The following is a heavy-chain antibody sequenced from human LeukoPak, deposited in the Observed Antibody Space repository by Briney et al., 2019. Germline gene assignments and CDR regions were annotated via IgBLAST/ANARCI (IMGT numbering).Heavy chain of an antibody. CDR2: IIPIFGTA. CDR1: GGTFSSYA. D-gene: IGHD5-18*01. Sequence: ASVKVSCKASGGTFSSYAISWVRQAPGQGLEWMGGIIPIFGTANYAQKFQGRVTITADESTSTAYMELSSLRSEDTAVYYCAGGGYSYGYGGWYYFDYWGQGTLVTVSS. V-gene: IGHV1-69*13. J-gene: IGHJ4*02. CDR3: AGGGYSYGYGGWYYFDY.